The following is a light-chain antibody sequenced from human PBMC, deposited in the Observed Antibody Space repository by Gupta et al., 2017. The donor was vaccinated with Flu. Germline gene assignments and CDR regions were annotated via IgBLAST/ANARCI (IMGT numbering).Light chain of an antibody. CDR2: GAS. J-gene: IGKJ2*03. Sequence: DIVLTQSPGSLSLSPGERVSLSCRASQTVADSFLAWYQQLRGQAPRLLIYGASTRAPGIPDRFSGSGSGTDFTLTISRLEPEDFAVYYCQLYGDLPAHSFGQGTKLEI. V-gene: IGKV3-20*01. CDR3: QLYGDLPAHS. CDR1: QTVADSF.